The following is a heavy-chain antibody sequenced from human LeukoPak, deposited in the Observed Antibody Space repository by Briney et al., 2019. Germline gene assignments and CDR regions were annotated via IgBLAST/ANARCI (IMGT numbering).Heavy chain of an antibody. CDR1: GFTFSSYG. CDR3: AKDRLAAAV. CDR2: IRYDGSNK. J-gene: IGHJ4*02. Sequence: GGFLRLSCAASGFTFSSYGMHWVRQAPGKGLEWVAFIRYDGSNKYYAGSVKGRFTISRDNSKNTLYLQMNSLRAEDTAVYYCAKDRLAAAVRGQGTLVTVSS. V-gene: IGHV3-30*02. D-gene: IGHD6-13*01.